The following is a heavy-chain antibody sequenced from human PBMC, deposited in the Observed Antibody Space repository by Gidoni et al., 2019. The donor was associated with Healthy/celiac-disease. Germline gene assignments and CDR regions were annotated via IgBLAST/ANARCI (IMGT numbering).Heavy chain of an antibody. J-gene: IGHJ6*02. CDR3: AREIAEAGTRVAGMDV. CDR2: INHSGST. CDR1: GGSFSVYY. V-gene: IGHV4-34*01. Sequence: QVHLQQWGAGLLKPSETLSLTCAVYGGSFSVYYWSWIRQPPGKGLEWIGEINHSGSTNYNPSLKSRVTISVDTSKNQFSLKLSSVTAADTAVYYCAREIAEAGTRVAGMDVWGQGTTVTVSS. D-gene: IGHD6-13*01.